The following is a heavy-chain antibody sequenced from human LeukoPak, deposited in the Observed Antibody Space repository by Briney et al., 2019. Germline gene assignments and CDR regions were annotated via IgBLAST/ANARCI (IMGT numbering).Heavy chain of an antibody. J-gene: IGHJ4*02. CDR1: GFTFNTYW. CDR2: IKQDETEK. CDR3: ARSRGWLGYYFDY. V-gene: IGHV3-7*04. D-gene: IGHD6-19*01. Sequence: GGSLRLSCAASGFTFNTYWMTWVGQAPGKGLEWVANIKQDETEKFYVDSVKGRFTISRDNAKKSLYLHMSSLRAEDTAVYYCARSRGWLGYYFDYWGEGTVDTVSS.